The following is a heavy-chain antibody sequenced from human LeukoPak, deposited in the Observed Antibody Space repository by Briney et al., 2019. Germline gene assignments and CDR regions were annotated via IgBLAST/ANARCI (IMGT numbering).Heavy chain of an antibody. D-gene: IGHD5-18*01. CDR3: ARVKGAYRYGSDY. V-gene: IGHV3-7*01. Sequence: GGSLRLSCAASGFIFSDYWVNWVRQAPGKGLEWVANIKLDGSEKYYVDSVKGRFTISRDNAKNSLYLQMNSLRAEDTAVYYCARVKGAYRYGSDYWGQGTLVTVSS. CDR2: IKLDGSEK. CDR1: GFIFSDYW. J-gene: IGHJ4*02.